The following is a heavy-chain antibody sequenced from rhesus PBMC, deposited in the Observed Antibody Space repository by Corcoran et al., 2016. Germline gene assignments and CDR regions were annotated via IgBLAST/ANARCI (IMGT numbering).Heavy chain of an antibody. CDR1: GYSFTGSW. CDR3: AKDSSGWYYFDY. J-gene: IGHJ4*01. Sequence: VQLVQSGAEVKRPGESLRISCTLSGYSFTGSWISWVRRMPGKGLEWMGSIYPGDSDTRYNPSFQGHVTISADKSSSTTYLQWSSLKASDTATYYCAKDSSGWYYFDYWGQGVLVTVSS. V-gene: IGHV5-43*01. D-gene: IGHD6-31*01. CDR2: IYPGDSDT.